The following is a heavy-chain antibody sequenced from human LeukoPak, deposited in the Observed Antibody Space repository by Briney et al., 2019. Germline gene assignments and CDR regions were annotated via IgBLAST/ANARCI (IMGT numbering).Heavy chain of an antibody. J-gene: IGHJ4*02. CDR3: GTDPFRYFGLLFF. Sequence: VASVTVSCKVSGYTLTELSMHWVRQAPGKGLEWMGGFDPEDGETIYAQKFQGRVTMTEDTSTDTAYMELSSLRSEDTAVYYCGTDPFRYFGLLFFWGQGTLGTVSS. V-gene: IGHV1-24*01. CDR2: FDPEDGET. D-gene: IGHD3-9*01. CDR1: GYTLTELS.